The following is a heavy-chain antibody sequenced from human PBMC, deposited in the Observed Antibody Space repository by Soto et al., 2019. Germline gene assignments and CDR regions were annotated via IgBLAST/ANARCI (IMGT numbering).Heavy chain of an antibody. CDR3: ARDLNYYESGSPSYGMDL. D-gene: IGHD3-10*01. CDR1: GYTFNRYT. V-gene: IGHV1-3*01. CDR2: FHAGSVST. J-gene: IGHJ6*01. Sequence: QVQLVQSGAEVKKPGASVKISCKASGYTFNRYTMHWVRQAPGQRPEWMGWFHAGSVSTEYSPKFQGRVTISRDTGASTIYMELSSLKSEDTAVYYCARDLNYYESGSPSYGMDLWGQGTTVTVSP.